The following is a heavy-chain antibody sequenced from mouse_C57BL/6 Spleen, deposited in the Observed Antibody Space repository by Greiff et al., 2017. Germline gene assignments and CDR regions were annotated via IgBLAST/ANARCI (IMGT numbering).Heavy chain of an antibody. D-gene: IGHD1-1*01. CDR3: TRDYGSSYMYFDV. CDR2: IDPETGGT. J-gene: IGHJ1*03. V-gene: IGHV1-15*01. CDR1: GYTFTDYE. Sequence: VQLQQSGAELVRPGASVTLSCKASGYTFTDYEMHWVKQTPVHGLEWIGAIDPETGGTAYNQKFKGKAILTADKSSSTAYMELRSLTSEDSAVYYCTRDYGSSYMYFDVWGTGATVTVAS.